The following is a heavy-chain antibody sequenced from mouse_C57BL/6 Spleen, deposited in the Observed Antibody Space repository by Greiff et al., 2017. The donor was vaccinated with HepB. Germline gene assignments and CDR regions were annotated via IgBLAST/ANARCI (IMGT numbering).Heavy chain of an antibody. J-gene: IGHJ3*01. CDR1: GYSFTGYY. CDR3: ARNYGSSWDWFAY. CDR2: INPSTGGT. V-gene: IGHV1-42*01. D-gene: IGHD1-1*01. Sequence: EVKLVESGPELVKPGASVKISCKASGYSFTGYYMNWVKQSPEKSLEWIGEINPSTGGTTYNQKFKAKATLTVDKSSSTAYMQLKSLTTEDSAVYYCARNYGSSWDWFAYWGQGTLVTVSA.